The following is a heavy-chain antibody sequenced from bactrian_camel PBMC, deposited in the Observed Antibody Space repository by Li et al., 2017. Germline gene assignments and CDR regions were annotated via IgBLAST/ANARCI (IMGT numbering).Heavy chain of an antibody. Sequence: QLVESGGGSVQAGGSLTLSCTTSGYTYSSYCMAWFIETPGKEREGVASIDSDGTTHYTDSVKGRFTISRDNAKNTLFLQMNSLKPEDTAMYYCAAGPLYDCLSGSWSSGLLYWGQGTQVTVSS. J-gene: IGHJ4*01. CDR1: GYTYSSYC. CDR2: IDSDGTT. V-gene: IGHV3S1*01. D-gene: IGHD3*01. CDR3: AAGPLYDCLSGSWSSGLLY.